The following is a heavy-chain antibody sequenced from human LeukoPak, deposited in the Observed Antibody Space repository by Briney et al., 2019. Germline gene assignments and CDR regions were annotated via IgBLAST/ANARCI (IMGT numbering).Heavy chain of an antibody. Sequence: PSETLSLTCAVSGYPISSGYYWGWIRQPPGKGLEWIGSIYHSGSTYYNPSLKSRVTISVDTSKNQFSLKLSSVTAADTAVYYCASQYCSSTSCYVTFHAFDIWGQGTMVTVSS. CDR2: IYHSGST. J-gene: IGHJ3*02. D-gene: IGHD2-2*01. CDR1: GYPISSGYY. CDR3: ASQYCSSTSCYVTFHAFDI. V-gene: IGHV4-38-2*01.